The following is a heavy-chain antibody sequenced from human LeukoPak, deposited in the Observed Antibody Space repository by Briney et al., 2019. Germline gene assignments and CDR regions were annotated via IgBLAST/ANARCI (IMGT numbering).Heavy chain of an antibody. Sequence: SQTLSHTCAISGDSISSNSVTWNWIRQSPSRGLEWLGRTYYRSTWYNDYAVSVRGRITVNPDTSKNQFSLHLNSVTPEDTAVYYCARRLTQYDCFDPWGQGILVTVSS. CDR3: ARRLTQYDCFDP. J-gene: IGHJ5*02. V-gene: IGHV6-1*01. CDR2: TYYRSTWYN. CDR1: GDSISSNSVT. D-gene: IGHD2-2*01.